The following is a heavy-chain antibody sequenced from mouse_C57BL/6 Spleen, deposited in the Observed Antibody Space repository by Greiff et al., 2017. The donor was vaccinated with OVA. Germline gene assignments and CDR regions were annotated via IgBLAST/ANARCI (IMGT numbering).Heavy chain of an antibody. CDR3: ARGLGDY. D-gene: IGHD4-1*01. V-gene: IGHV1-54*01. Sequence: VKLQESGAELVRPGTSVKVSCKASGYAFTNYLIEWVKQRPGQGLEWIGVINPGSGGTNYNEKFKGKATLTADKSSSTAYMQLSSLTSEDSAVYFCARGLGDYWGQGTTLTVSS. CDR1: GYAFTNYL. CDR2: INPGSGGT. J-gene: IGHJ2*01.